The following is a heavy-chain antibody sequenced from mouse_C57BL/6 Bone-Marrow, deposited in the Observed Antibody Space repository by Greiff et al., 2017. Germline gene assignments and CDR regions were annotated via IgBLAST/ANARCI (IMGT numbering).Heavy chain of an antibody. D-gene: IGHD1-1*01. J-gene: IGHJ4*01. V-gene: IGHV14-2*01. CDR2: IDPEDGET. CDR1: GFNIKDYY. CDR3: ASFYYYGSRRMDY. Sequence: EVKVVESGAELVKPGASVKLSCTASGFNIKDYYMHWVKQRPEQGLEWIGRIDPEDGETKYAPKFQGKATITADTSSNTAYLQLSSLTSEDPAVYYCASFYYYGSRRMDYWGQGTSVTVSS.